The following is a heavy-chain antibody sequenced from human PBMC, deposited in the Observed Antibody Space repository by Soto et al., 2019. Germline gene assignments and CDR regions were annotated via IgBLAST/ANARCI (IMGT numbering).Heavy chain of an antibody. CDR3: ARLGIAAAGKGPYYYYGMGV. D-gene: IGHD6-13*01. Sequence: SETLSLTCTVSGGSISSSSYYWGWIRQPPGKGLEWIGSIYYSGSTYYNPSLKSRVTISVDTSKNQFSLKLSSVTAADTAVYYCARLGIAAAGKGPYYYYGMGVWGQGTTVTVSS. V-gene: IGHV4-39*01. J-gene: IGHJ6*02. CDR2: IYYSGST. CDR1: GGSISSSSYY.